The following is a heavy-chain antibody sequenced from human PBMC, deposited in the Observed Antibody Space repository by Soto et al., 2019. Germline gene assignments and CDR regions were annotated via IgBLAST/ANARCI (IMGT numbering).Heavy chain of an antibody. CDR1: GFSLSTSGVG. J-gene: IGHJ4*02. Sequence: SGPTLVNPTQTLTLTCTFSGFSLSTSGVGVGWIRQPPGKALEWLALIYWDDDKRYSPSLKSRLTITKDTSKNQVVLTMTNMDPVDTATYYCVHTYGDYDWPKRDFDYWGQGTLVTVSS. D-gene: IGHD4-17*01. CDR3: VHTYGDYDWPKRDFDY. CDR2: IYWDDDK. V-gene: IGHV2-5*02.